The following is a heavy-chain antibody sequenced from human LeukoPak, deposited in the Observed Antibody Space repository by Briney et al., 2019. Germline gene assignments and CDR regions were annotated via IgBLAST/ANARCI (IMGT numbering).Heavy chain of an antibody. D-gene: IGHD3-10*01. J-gene: IGHJ4*02. CDR3: AREVMVRGDFDY. Sequence: ASVKVSRKASGYTFTSYAMHWVRQAPGQRLEWMGWINAGNGNTKYSQKFQGRVTITRDTSASTAYMELSSLRSEDTAVYYCAREVMVRGDFDYWGQGTLVTVSS. CDR1: GYTFTSYA. CDR2: INAGNGNT. V-gene: IGHV1-3*01.